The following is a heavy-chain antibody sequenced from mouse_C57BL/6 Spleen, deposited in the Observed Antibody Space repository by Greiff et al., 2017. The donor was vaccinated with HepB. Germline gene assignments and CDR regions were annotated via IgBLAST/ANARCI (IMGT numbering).Heavy chain of an antibody. J-gene: IGHJ3*01. CDR3: AKGEYDGAAWFAY. D-gene: IGHD2-12*01. V-gene: IGHV1-66*01. CDR2: IYPGSGNT. CDR1: GYSFTSYY. Sequence: QVQLQQSGPELVKPGASVKISCKASGYSFTSYYIHWVKQRPGQGLEWIGWIYPGSGNTKYNEKFKGKATLTADTSSSTAYMQLSSLTSEDSAVYYWAKGEYDGAAWFAYWGQGTLVTVSA.